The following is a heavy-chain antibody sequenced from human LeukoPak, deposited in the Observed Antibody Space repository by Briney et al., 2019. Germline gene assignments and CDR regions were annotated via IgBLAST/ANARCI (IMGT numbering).Heavy chain of an antibody. CDR2: INPSGGST. CDR1: GYTFTSYY. D-gene: IGHD3-10*01. V-gene: IGHV1-46*01. Sequence: GASVKVSCKASGYTFTSYYMHWVRQAPGQGLEWMGIINPSGGSTSYAQKFQGRVTMTRDMSTSTVYMELSSLRSDDTAVYYCARGRTHRRLWLGESTGGPFDYWGQGTLVTVSS. CDR3: ARGRTHRRLWLGESTGGPFDY. J-gene: IGHJ4*02.